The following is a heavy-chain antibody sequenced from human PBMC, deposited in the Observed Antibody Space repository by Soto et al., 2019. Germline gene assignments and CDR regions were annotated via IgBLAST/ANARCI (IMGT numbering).Heavy chain of an antibody. Sequence: PSETLSLTCTVSGGSISSYYWSWIRQPPGKGLEWIGYIYYSGSTNYNPSLKSRVTISVDTSKNQFSLKLSSVTAAGTAVYYCARADIAVAGFDYWGQGTLVTVPQ. CDR3: ARADIAVAGFDY. D-gene: IGHD6-19*01. J-gene: IGHJ4*02. V-gene: IGHV4-59*01. CDR1: GGSISSYY. CDR2: IYYSGST.